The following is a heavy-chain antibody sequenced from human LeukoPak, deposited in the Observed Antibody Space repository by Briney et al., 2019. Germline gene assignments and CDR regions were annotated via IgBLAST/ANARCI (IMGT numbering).Heavy chain of an antibody. CDR1: GFSLSNNW. CDR3: VRTDTTSFGYFDH. V-gene: IGHV3-7*01. J-gene: IGHJ4*02. Sequence: PGGSLRLSCAASGFSLSNNWMTWVRQAPGKGLEWVANIDRGGNSLFYAGSVRGRFTISRDNVKNSLYLHMNSLRAEDTAVYYCVRTDTTSFGYFDHWGRGTLVTVSS. CDR2: IDRGGNSL. D-gene: IGHD1-26*01.